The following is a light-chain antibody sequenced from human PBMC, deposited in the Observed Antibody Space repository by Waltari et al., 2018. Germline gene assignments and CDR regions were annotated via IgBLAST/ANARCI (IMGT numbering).Light chain of an antibody. CDR2: DVT. CDR1: SSDIGGYNY. V-gene: IGLV2-14*03. Sequence: QSALTQPASVSGSPGQSITISCTSTSSDIGGYNYVSWYQQHPGKAPKLMIYDVTKRPSGVSHRFSDSKSGNTAALTISGLQAEDEADYYCSSYTSTSTLGIFGGGTKLTVL. CDR3: SSYTSTSTLGI. J-gene: IGLJ2*01.